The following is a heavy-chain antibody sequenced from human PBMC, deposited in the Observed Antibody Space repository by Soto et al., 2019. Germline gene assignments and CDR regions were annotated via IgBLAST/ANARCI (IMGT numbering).Heavy chain of an antibody. CDR1: GFTFSSYA. CDR2: ISGSGGST. V-gene: IGHV3-23*01. Sequence: GGSLRLSCAASGFTFSSYAMSWVRQAPGKGLKWVSAISGSGGSTYYADSVKGRFTISRDNSKNTLYLQMNSLRAEDTAVYYCAKEREYYDLWSGYYKVDGMDVRGQGTTVTVSS. J-gene: IGHJ6*02. D-gene: IGHD3-3*01. CDR3: AKEREYYDLWSGYYKVDGMDV.